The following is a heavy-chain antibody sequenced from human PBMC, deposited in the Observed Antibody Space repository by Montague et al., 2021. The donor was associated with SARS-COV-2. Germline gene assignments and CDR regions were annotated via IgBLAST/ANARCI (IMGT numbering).Heavy chain of an antibody. CDR2: IYYSGST. Sequence: SETLSLTCIVSGGSVSSGSYYWSWIRQPSGKGLEWIGYIYYSGSTNYNPSLKSRVTISVDTSKNQFSLKLSSVTAADTAVYYCARDPWRITIFGVVTGYGMDVWGQGTTVTVSS. CDR3: ARDPWRITIFGVVTGYGMDV. V-gene: IGHV4-61*01. CDR1: GGSVSSGSYY. D-gene: IGHD3-3*01. J-gene: IGHJ6*02.